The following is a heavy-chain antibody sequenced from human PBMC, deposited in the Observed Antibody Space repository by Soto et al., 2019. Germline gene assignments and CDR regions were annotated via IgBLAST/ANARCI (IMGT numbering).Heavy chain of an antibody. Sequence: GGSLRLSCAASGFTFSSYWMSWVRQAPGKGLEWVANIKQDGSEKYYVDSVKGRFTISRDNAKNSLYLQMNSLRAEDTAVYYCESADYDILTGYYPNYWGQGTLVTVSS. J-gene: IGHJ4*02. CDR3: ESADYDILTGYYPNY. V-gene: IGHV3-7*05. D-gene: IGHD3-9*01. CDR1: GFTFSSYW. CDR2: IKQDGSEK.